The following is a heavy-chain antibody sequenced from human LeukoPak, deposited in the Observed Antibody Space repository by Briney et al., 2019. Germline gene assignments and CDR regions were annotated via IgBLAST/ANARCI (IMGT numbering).Heavy chain of an antibody. V-gene: IGHV4-59*11. CDR3: ARGGAPPDAFDI. Sequence: SETLSLTCTVSGAPITGHYWSWIRQPPGKGLEWVGYMYYTGTINYSPSLKSRLTSSIGTSKNQFSLKLSSVTAADTAVYYCARGGAPPDAFDIWGQGTMVTVSS. D-gene: IGHD3-16*01. CDR2: MYYTGTI. J-gene: IGHJ3*02. CDR1: GAPITGHY.